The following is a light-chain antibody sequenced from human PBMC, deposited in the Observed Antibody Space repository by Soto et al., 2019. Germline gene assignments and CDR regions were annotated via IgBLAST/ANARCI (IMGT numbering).Light chain of an antibody. V-gene: IGKV4-1*01. CDR1: QSVLYNSNKESY. Sequence: DIVMTQSPDSLAVSLGARATINCKSSQSVLYNSNKESYLAWYQQKPGQPPKLLIYWASTRESGVPDRFSGSGSGTDFTLTISSLQAEDVAVYYCQQYYNTPYTFGQGTKLEIK. J-gene: IGKJ2*01. CDR2: WAS. CDR3: QQYYNTPYT.